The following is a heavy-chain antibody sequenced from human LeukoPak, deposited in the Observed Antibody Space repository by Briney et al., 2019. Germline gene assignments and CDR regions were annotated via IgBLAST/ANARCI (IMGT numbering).Heavy chain of an antibody. V-gene: IGHV4-59*01. J-gene: IGHJ4*02. Sequence: PSETLSLTCTVSGGSISSYYWSWIRQPPGKGLEWIGYIYYSGSTNYNPSLKSRVTISVDTSKNQFSLKLSSVTAADTAVYYCAGARGNYGDYALDYWGQGTLVTVSS. CDR3: AGARGNYGDYALDY. CDR1: GGSISSYY. D-gene: IGHD4-17*01. CDR2: IYYSGST.